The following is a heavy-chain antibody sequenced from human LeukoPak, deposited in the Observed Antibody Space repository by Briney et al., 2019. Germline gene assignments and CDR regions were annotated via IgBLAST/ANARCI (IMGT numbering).Heavy chain of an antibody. CDR3: ARGLGLTAVTEYYFDY. Sequence: SETLSLTCTVSGGSISSYYWSWIRQPPGKGLEWIGYISYSGSTDYNPSPKSRVTISVDTSKNQFSLKLSSVTAADTAVYYCARGLGLTAVTEYYFDYWGQGTLVTVSS. D-gene: IGHD4-17*01. V-gene: IGHV4-59*08. CDR2: ISYSGST. J-gene: IGHJ4*02. CDR1: GGSISSYY.